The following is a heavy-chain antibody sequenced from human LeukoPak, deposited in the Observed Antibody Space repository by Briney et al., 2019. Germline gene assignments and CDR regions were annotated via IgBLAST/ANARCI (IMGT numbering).Heavy chain of an antibody. CDR1: GYTFTSYD. D-gene: IGHD6-13*01. Sequence: ASVKVSCKASGYTFTSYDINWVRQATGQGLEWMGWMNPNSGNTDYAQKFQGRVTMTRNTSISTAYMELSSLRSEDTAVYYCARGKWQQLVRVLVYWGQGTLVTVSS. V-gene: IGHV1-8*01. J-gene: IGHJ4*02. CDR2: MNPNSGNT. CDR3: ARGKWQQLVRVLVY.